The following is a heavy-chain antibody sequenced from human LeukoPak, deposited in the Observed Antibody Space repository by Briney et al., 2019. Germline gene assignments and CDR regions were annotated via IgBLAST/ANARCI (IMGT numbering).Heavy chain of an antibody. CDR1: GFTFSGSA. CDR3: TGNYYGSGSYADFDY. J-gene: IGHJ4*02. Sequence: GGSLRLSCAASGFTFSGSALHWVRQASGKGLEWVGRIRSTANGYATAHAASVKGRFTISRDDSKNTAYLQMDSLKTEDTAVYYCTGNYYGSGSYADFDYWGQGTLATVSS. D-gene: IGHD3-10*01. V-gene: IGHV3-73*01. CDR2: IRSTANGYAT.